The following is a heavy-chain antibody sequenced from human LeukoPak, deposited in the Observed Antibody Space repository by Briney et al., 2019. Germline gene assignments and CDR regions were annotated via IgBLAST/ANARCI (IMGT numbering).Heavy chain of an antibody. CDR2: ISSSSSYI. CDR3: ARDELIVASGMDV. CDR1: GFTFSSYS. V-gene: IGHV3-21*01. Sequence: GGSLRLSCAASGFTFSSYSMNWVRQAPGKGLEWVSSISSSSSYIYYADSVKGRFTISRDNAKNSLYLQMNSLRAEDTALYYCARDELIVASGMDVWGQGTTVTVSS. J-gene: IGHJ6*02. D-gene: IGHD5-12*01.